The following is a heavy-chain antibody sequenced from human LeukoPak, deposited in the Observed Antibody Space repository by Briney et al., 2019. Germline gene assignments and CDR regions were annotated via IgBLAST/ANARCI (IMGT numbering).Heavy chain of an antibody. CDR1: GYTFTSYG. CDR3: ARVPPQWDSSRWYGGWFDP. Sequence: ASVKVSCKASGYTFTSYGISWVRQAPGQGLEWMGWISAYNGNTNYAQKLQGRVTMTTDTSTSTAYMELRSLRSDDTAVYYCARVPPQWDSSRWYGGWFDPWGQGTLVTVSS. D-gene: IGHD6-13*01. J-gene: IGHJ5*02. CDR2: ISAYNGNT. V-gene: IGHV1-18*01.